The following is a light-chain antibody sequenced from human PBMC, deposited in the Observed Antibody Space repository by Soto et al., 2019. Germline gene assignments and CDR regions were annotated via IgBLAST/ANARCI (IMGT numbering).Light chain of an antibody. CDR3: QQYNSWPPVT. Sequence: EIVMTQSPATLSVSPGERATLSCRASQSISSNLAWYQQKPGQAPRLLIYGASTRDTGIPARFSGSGSGTEFTLTISSLQSEDVAVYYCQQYNSWPPVTFGGGTKVEIK. CDR1: QSISSN. CDR2: GAS. J-gene: IGKJ4*01. V-gene: IGKV3-15*01.